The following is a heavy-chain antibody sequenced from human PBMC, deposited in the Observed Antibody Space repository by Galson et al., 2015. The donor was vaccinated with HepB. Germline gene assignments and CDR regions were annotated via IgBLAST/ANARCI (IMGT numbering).Heavy chain of an antibody. CDR1: GFTFSNAW. J-gene: IGHJ4*02. Sequence: SLRLSCAASGFTFSNAWMSWVRQAPGKGLEWVGRIKSKTDGGTTDYAAPVKGRFTISRDDSKNTLYLQMNSLKTEDTAVYYCTTEGSSSSWYLYYFDYWGQGTLVTVSS. CDR2: IKSKTDGGTT. D-gene: IGHD6-13*01. CDR3: TTEGSSSSWYLYYFDY. V-gene: IGHV3-15*01.